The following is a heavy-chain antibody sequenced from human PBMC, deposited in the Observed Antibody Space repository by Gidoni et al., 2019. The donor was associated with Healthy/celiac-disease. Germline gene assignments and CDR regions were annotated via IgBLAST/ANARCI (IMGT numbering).Heavy chain of an antibody. J-gene: IGHJ4*02. D-gene: IGHD6-13*01. CDR3: TTDQVQQLVVGLFDY. Sequence: EVQLVESGGGLVKPGGSLRLSCAASGFTFRNAWMSWVRQAPGKGLEWVGRIKSKTDGGTTDYAAPVKGRFTISRDDSKNTLYLQMNSLKTEDTAVYYCTTDQVQQLVVGLFDYWGQGTLVTVSS. V-gene: IGHV3-15*01. CDR2: IKSKTDGGTT. CDR1: GFTFRNAW.